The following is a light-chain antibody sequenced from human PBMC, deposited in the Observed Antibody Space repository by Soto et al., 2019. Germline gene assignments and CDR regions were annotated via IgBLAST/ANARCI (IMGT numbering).Light chain of an antibody. CDR1: QIISSN. J-gene: IGKJ1*01. Sequence: ERVMTQSPATLSVSPGERATLSCTASQIISSNLAWYQQKPGQAPRLLIYGASTRATGIPARFSGSGSGTEFTLTISSLQSEDVAVYYCLQFNNWLTWTFGQGTKVDIK. CDR2: GAS. CDR3: LQFNNWLTWT. V-gene: IGKV3-15*01.